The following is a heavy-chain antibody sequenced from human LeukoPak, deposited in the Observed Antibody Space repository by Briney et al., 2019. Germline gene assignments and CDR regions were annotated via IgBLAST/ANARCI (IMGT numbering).Heavy chain of an antibody. V-gene: IGHV4-34*01. Sequence: SETLSLTCAVYGGSFSGYYWSWIRQPPGKGLECIGEINHSGSTNYNPSLKSRVTISVDTSENQFSLKLSSVTAADTAVYYCARVTSYGHRYFDYWGQGTLVTVSS. D-gene: IGHD4-17*01. CDR1: GGSFSGYY. CDR3: ARVTSYGHRYFDY. CDR2: INHSGST. J-gene: IGHJ4*02.